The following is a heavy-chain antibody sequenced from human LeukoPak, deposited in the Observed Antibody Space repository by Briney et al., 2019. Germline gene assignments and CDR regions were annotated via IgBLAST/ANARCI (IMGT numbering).Heavy chain of an antibody. D-gene: IGHD1-7*01. CDR2: IRPDGSEE. V-gene: IGHV3-7*01. Sequence: GGSLRLSCAASGFTFSSHWMSWVRQAPGKGLEWVASIRPDGSEEYYMDSVKGRFTISRDNAKNSLYLQMSSLRAEDTAVYYCARLLGTVTTYDYWGQGTLVTVSS. J-gene: IGHJ4*02. CDR1: GFTFSSHW. CDR3: ARLLGTVTTYDY.